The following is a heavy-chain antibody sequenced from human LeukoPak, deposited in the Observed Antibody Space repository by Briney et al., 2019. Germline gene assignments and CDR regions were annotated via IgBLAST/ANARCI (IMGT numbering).Heavy chain of an antibody. J-gene: IGHJ4*02. V-gene: IGHV4-39*01. D-gene: IGHD6-13*01. CDR3: ARRYSGSWYDDWAFDY. CDR2: IYYSGNT. CDR1: AGSMSSNSYY. Sequence: PSGTLSLTCTVSAGSMSSNSYYWGWIRQPPGKGLEWIGRIYYSGNTYYNPSLKSRVTMSVDTSKNQFSLKLSSVTAADTAVYYCARRYSGSWYDDWAFDYWGQGTLVTVSS.